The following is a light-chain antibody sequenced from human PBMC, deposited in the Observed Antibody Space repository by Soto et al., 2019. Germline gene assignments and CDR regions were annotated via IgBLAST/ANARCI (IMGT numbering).Light chain of an antibody. J-gene: IGKJ1*01. CDR1: QSVSSN. CDR3: QQYNNWPWT. CDR2: GAS. Sequence: EIVMTQSPATLSVSPGERATLSCRASQSVSSNLAWYQQKPGQAPRLLIYGASTGATGIPARFSGSGSGTEFTLNISSLQSEDFAVYYWQQYNNWPWTFGQGTKVEIQ. V-gene: IGKV3-15*01.